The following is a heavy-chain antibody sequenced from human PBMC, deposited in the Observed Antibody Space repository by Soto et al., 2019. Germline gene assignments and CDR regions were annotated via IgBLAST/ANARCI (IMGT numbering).Heavy chain of an antibody. V-gene: IGHV4-61*01. Sequence: KPSETLSLTCTVSGGSVSSGSYYWSWIRQPPGKGLEWIGYIYYSGSTNYNPSLKSRVTISVDTSKNQFSLKLSSVTAADTAVYFSARDSARYYYHSRPGSFDIWRQLTMVTV. J-gene: IGHJ3*02. D-gene: IGHD3-22*01. CDR3: ARDSARYYYHSRPGSFDI. CDR2: IYYSGST. CDR1: GGSVSSGSYY.